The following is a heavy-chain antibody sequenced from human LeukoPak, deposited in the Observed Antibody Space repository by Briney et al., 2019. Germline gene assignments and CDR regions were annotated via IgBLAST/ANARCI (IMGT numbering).Heavy chain of an antibody. D-gene: IGHD3-16*02. V-gene: IGHV3-21*06. CDR1: GLTFSSYS. J-gene: IGHJ4*02. CDR3: ARVLGASEDYLWGSFRF. Sequence: GGSLRLSCAASGLTFSSYSMNWVRQTPGKGLEWVSSVSGSSSYIHYADSVKGRFTISRDNAKNSVYLQMNSLRAEDTALYYCARVLGASEDYLWGSFRFWGQGTLVTVSS. CDR2: VSGSSSYI.